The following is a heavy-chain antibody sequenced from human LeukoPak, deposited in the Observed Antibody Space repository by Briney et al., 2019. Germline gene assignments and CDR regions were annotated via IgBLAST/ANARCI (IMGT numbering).Heavy chain of an antibody. Sequence: ASVKVSCKASGGTFSSYAISWVRQAPGQGLEWMGRIIPIFGIANYAQKFQGRVTITADESTSTAYMELSSLRSEDTAVYYCARSRLIDSSGYHLWGDQSYYYGMDVWGQGTTVTVSS. CDR1: GGTFSSYA. CDR2: IIPIFGIA. CDR3: ARSRLIDSSGYHLWGDQSYYYGMDV. J-gene: IGHJ6*02. V-gene: IGHV1-69*15. D-gene: IGHD3-22*01.